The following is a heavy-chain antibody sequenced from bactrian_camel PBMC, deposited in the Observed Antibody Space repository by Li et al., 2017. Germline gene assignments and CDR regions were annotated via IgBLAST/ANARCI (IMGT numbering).Heavy chain of an antibody. Sequence: DVQLVESGGGSAPAGESLTLSCVASGYTIRSGCLGWFRQTPGKEREVVAARGPSNTRYADFVQGRFTISRDNAKNTVYLHMNSLTSEDTALYYCVTEGFTHWGQGTQVTVS. J-gene: IGHJ4*01. CDR3: VTEGFTH. CDR2: RGPSNT. CDR1: GYTIRSGC. D-gene: IGHD1*01. V-gene: IGHV3S67*01.